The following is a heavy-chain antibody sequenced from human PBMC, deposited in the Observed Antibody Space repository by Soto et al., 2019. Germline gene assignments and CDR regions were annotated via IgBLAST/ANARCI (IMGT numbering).Heavy chain of an antibody. V-gene: IGHV4-59*01. CDR2: IYYSGST. CDR1: GGSISSYY. CDR3: ARDRHGDYTFMDY. J-gene: IGHJ4*02. D-gene: IGHD4-17*01. Sequence: SETLSLTCTVSGGSISSYYWSWIRQPPGKGLEWIGYIYYSGSTNYNPSLKSRVTISVDTSKNQFSLKLSSVTAADTAVYYCARDRHGDYTFMDYWGQGTLVTVSS.